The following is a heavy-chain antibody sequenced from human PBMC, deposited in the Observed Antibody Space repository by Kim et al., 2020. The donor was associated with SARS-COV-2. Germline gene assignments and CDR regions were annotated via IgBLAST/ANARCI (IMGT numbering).Heavy chain of an antibody. Sequence: ASVKVSCKASGYTLTSYYVHWVRQAPGQGLEWVGVINPLSGHTRFAQNFQDRVIMTTDTAAGTVYMDLQNLKSEETAVYFCARDAVQRDSFWGGRGGAYNFYYMVVWGKGTSVNVSS. J-gene: IGHJ6*03. CDR3: ARDAVQRDSFWGGRGGAYNFYYMVV. CDR1: GYTLTSYY. D-gene: IGHD3-3*01. V-gene: IGHV1-46*01. CDR2: INPLSGHT.